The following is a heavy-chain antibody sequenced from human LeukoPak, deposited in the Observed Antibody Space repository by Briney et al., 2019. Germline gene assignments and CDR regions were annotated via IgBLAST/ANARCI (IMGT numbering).Heavy chain of an antibody. D-gene: IGHD6-13*01. CDR3: AKGWYDY. CDR2: IRYDGSDK. Sequence: GGSLRLSCAASGFTFSSYGMHWVRQAPGKGLEWVAFIRYDGSDKYYADSMKGRFTISRDNSKNTLYLQMNSLRAEDTAVYYCAKGWYDYWGQGTLVTVSS. CDR1: GFTFSSYG. J-gene: IGHJ4*02. V-gene: IGHV3-30*02.